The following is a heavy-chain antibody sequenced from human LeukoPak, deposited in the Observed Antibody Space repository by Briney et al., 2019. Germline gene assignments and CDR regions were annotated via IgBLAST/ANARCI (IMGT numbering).Heavy chain of an antibody. CDR3: ARVGRENYYDSSYYYYMDV. J-gene: IGHJ6*03. D-gene: IGHD3-22*01. Sequence: GGSLGLSCAASGFTFSSYAMHWVRQAPGKGLEWVAVISYDGSNKYYADSVKGRFTISRDNSKTTLYLQMNSLRAEDTAVYYCARVGRENYYDSSYYYYMDVWGKGTTVTVSS. V-gene: IGHV3-30*01. CDR2: ISYDGSNK. CDR1: GFTFSSYA.